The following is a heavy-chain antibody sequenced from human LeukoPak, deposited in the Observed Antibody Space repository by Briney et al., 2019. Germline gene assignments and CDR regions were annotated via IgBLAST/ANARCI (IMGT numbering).Heavy chain of an antibody. D-gene: IGHD6-13*01. J-gene: IGHJ4*02. CDR1: GFTFSSYS. CDR3: ARDSGIAAAGTGIEY. V-gene: IGHV3-21*01. CDR2: ISSSSSYI. Sequence: GGSLRLSCAASGFTFSSYSMNWVRQAPGKGLEWVSSISSSSSYIYYADSVKGRFTISRDNAKNSLYLQMNSLRAEDTAVYYCARDSGIAAAGTGIEYWGQGTLVTVSS.